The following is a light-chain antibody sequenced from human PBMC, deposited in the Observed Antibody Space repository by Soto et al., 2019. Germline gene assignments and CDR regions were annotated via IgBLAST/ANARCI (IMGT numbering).Light chain of an antibody. CDR3: SSYAGSNKVV. Sequence: QSALTQPPSASGSPGQSVTISCTGTSSDVGGYNYVSWYQQHPGKAPKFMIYEVSKRPSGVPDRFSGSKSGNTASLTVSGLQAEDEADYYCSSYAGSNKVVFGGGTQLTVL. CDR1: SSDVGGYNY. CDR2: EVS. V-gene: IGLV2-8*01. J-gene: IGLJ2*01.